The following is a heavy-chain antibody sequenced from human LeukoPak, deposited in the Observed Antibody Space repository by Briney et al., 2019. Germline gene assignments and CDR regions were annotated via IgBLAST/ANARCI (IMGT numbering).Heavy chain of an antibody. CDR2: INHSGST. Sequence: SETLSLTCAVYGGSFSGYYWSWIRQPPGKGLEWIGEINHSGSTNYNPSLKCRVTISVDTSKNQFSLKLSSVTAADTAVYYCARGPGYGDSYYYYGMDVWGQGTTVTVSS. V-gene: IGHV4-34*01. D-gene: IGHD4-17*01. CDR3: ARGPGYGDSYYYYGMDV. CDR1: GGSFSGYY. J-gene: IGHJ6*02.